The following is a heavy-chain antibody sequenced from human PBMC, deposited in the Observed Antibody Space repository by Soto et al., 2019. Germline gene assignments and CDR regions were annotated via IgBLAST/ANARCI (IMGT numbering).Heavy chain of an antibody. J-gene: IGHJ6*02. CDR2: INPNSGGT. V-gene: IGHV1-2*04. CDR3: ARGKPGIAAAGPYYYYGMDV. Sequence: ASVKVSCKASGYTFTGYYMHWVRQAPGQGLEWVGWINPNSGGTNYAQKFQGWVTMTRDTSISTAYMELSRLRSDDTAVYYCARGKPGIAAAGPYYYYGMDVWGQGTTVTVSS. D-gene: IGHD6-13*01. CDR1: GYTFTGYY.